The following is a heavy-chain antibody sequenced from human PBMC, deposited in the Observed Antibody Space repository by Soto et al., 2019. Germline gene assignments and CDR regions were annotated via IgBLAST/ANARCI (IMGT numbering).Heavy chain of an antibody. CDR3: ARDMTGYSTLRAFDI. CDR1: GGSVNDGNYY. Sequence: SETLSLTCSVSGGSVNDGNYYWNWIRQSPAKGLEWIGYIHHSGITNYNPSLKSRVTISVDTSNNEFSLKLNSVTAADTAVYYCARDMTGYSTLRAFDIWGQGTMVTVSS. D-gene: IGHD3-9*01. J-gene: IGHJ3*02. V-gene: IGHV4-61*01. CDR2: IHHSGIT.